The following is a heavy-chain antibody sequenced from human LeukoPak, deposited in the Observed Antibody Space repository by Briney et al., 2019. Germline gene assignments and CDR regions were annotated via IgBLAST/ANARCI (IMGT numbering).Heavy chain of an antibody. V-gene: IGHV4-61*09. Sequence: PSQTLSLTCTVSGGSISSGNYYWSWIRQPAGKGLEWIGHIYTSGTTNYNPSLKSRVTISIDTSKNQFSLRLSSVTAADAAVYYCARTTYYSDSTGHYYGAFDIWGQGTMVTVSS. D-gene: IGHD3-22*01. CDR2: IYTSGTT. CDR3: ARTTYYSDSTGHYYGAFDI. CDR1: GGSISSGNYY. J-gene: IGHJ3*02.